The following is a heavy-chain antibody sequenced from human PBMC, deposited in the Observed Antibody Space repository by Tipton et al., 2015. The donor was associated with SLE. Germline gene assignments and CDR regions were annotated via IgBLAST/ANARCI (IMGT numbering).Heavy chain of an antibody. J-gene: IGHJ2*01. CDR1: GFTVSANY. CDR2: IYPGGTT. Sequence: GSLRLSCAASGFTVSANYMTWVRQAPGKGLEWVSIIYPGGTTYYSDSVKGRFTISRDNSKNTLYLQMNSLGPEDTALYYCARGHSTNWYWFFDLWGRGALVTVSS. CDR3: ARGHSTNWYWFFDL. D-gene: IGHD2-2*01. V-gene: IGHV3-66*02.